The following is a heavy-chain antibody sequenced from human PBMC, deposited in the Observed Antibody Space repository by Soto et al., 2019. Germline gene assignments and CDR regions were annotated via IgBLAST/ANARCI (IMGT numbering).Heavy chain of an antibody. D-gene: IGHD2-15*01. J-gene: IGHJ4*02. Sequence: SLRLSCAASGFTFNSYWMHWVRQVPGKGLVWVSRINNDGSTTNYADSVKGRFTISRDNARNTVYLQMNSLRADDTAVYYCVRGVIAANCFDYWGQGTLVTVSS. V-gene: IGHV3-74*01. CDR3: VRGVIAANCFDY. CDR1: GFTFNSYW. CDR2: INNDGSTT.